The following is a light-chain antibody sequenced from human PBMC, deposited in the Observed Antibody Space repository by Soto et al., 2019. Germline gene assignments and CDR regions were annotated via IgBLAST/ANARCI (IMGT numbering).Light chain of an antibody. CDR3: TSYVGNDIWV. J-gene: IGLJ3*02. CDR2: EVT. V-gene: IGLV2-8*01. CDR1: SSDVGAYKY. Sequence: HSALTQPPSASGSPGQSVTMSCTGTSSDVGAYKYVSWYQQYPGKAPKLMIYEVTKRPSGVPDRFSGSKSGNTASLTVSGLQAEDEADYYCTSYVGNDIWVFGGGTKVTVL.